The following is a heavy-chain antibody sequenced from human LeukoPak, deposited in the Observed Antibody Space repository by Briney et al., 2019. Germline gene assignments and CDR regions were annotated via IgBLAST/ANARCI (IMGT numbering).Heavy chain of an antibody. J-gene: IGHJ4*02. CDR1: GGSISSSSYY. D-gene: IGHD5-12*01. V-gene: IGHV4-39*07. CDR2: IYYSGST. Sequence: PSETLSLTCTVSGGSISSSSYYWGWIRQPPGKGLEWIGSIYYSGSTYYNPSLKSRVTISVDTSKNQFSLKLSSVTAADTAVYYCSSVYSGYGFFAYWGPGTLVTVSS. CDR3: SSVYSGYGFFAY.